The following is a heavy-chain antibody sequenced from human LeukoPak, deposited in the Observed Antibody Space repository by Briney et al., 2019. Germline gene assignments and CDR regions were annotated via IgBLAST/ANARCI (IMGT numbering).Heavy chain of an antibody. V-gene: IGHV1-69*05. CDR3: ARGELGDSSGFSFFDY. J-gene: IGHJ4*02. CDR2: VIAIFGRV. CDR1: RGTFSSYG. D-gene: IGHD3-22*01. Sequence: SVKVSCKASRGTFSSYGISWVRQAPGQGLEWMGGVIAIFGRVKYGQKFQGRATITTDESMSTAYMELSSLTSEDTGVYYCARGELGDSSGFSFFDYWGQGTLVTVSS.